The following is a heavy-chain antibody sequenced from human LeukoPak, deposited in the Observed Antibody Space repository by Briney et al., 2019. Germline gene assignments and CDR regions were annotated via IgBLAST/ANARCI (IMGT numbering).Heavy chain of an antibody. Sequence: GGSLRLSCAASGFTFSSYGMHWVRQAPGKGLEWVAFIRYDGSNKYYADSVKGRFTISRDNSKNTLYLQMNSLRAEDTAVYYCARGDSGYAYFYYYYMDVWGKGTTVTVSS. CDR2: IRYDGSNK. CDR1: GFTFSSYG. D-gene: IGHD3-22*01. J-gene: IGHJ6*03. V-gene: IGHV3-30*02. CDR3: ARGDSGYAYFYYYYMDV.